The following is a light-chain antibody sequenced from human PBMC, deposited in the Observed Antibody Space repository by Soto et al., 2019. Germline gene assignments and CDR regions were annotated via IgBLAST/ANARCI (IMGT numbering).Light chain of an antibody. Sequence: AIQMTQSPSSLSASVGDRVTMTCRASQGIRKDLAWYQQKPGQAPKLLIYATSSLQSGVPSRFGGSGSGRDFTLTISSLQPEDFATYYCLQDYNYPRTFGQGTKVDIK. CDR2: ATS. J-gene: IGKJ1*01. CDR3: LQDYNYPRT. CDR1: QGIRKD. V-gene: IGKV1-6*02.